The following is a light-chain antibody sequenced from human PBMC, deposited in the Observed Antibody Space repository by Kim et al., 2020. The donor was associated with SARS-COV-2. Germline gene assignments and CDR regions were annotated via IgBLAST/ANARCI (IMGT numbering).Light chain of an antibody. V-gene: IGKV3-20*01. CDR2: GAS. J-gene: IGKJ4*01. CDR3: QQYGSSPRLT. Sequence: PGERTALSCRASQNVRTSSLAWYQQKPGQAPRLLIFGASSRATGIPDRFSGSGSGTDFTLTISRLEPEDFAVYYCQQYGSSPRLTFGGGTKVEIK. CDR1: QNVRTSS.